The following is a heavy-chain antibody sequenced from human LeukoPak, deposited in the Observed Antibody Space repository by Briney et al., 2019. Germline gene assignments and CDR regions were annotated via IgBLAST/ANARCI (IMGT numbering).Heavy chain of an antibody. CDR2: INPNSGGT. D-gene: IGHD3-22*01. J-gene: IGHJ4*02. CDR3: ARGSGYYDSSGHFDY. CDR1: GYTFTGYY. V-gene: IGHV1-2*06. Sequence: ASVKVSCKASGYTFTGYYMHWVRQAPGQGLEWMVRINPNSGGTNYAQKFQGRVTMTRDTSISTAYMELSRLRSDDTAVYYCARGSGYYDSSGHFDYWGQGTLVTVSS.